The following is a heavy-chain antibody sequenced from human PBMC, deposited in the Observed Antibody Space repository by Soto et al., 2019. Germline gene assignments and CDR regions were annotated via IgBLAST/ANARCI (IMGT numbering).Heavy chain of an antibody. CDR2: ISDSGNT. Sequence: QVQLQESGPGLVKPSQTLTLTCTVSGGSISSGGYYWSWIRQHPGKGLEWIGHISDSGNTYYNPSLKSRVTISLDTSKTHFSLNLSALTAADTAVYYCARTTFYDIFTAYYSLFDYWGQGTLVTVSS. V-gene: IGHV4-31*03. D-gene: IGHD3-9*01. CDR3: ARTTFYDIFTAYYSLFDY. J-gene: IGHJ4*02. CDR1: GGSISSGGYY.